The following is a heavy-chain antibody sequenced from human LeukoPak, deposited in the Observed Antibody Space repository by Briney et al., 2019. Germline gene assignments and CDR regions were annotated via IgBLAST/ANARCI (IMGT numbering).Heavy chain of an antibody. CDR3: AKGGLYSTSWFGFDAFDF. Sequence: WGSLRLSCAASGFTFNTYGMHWVCQAPGKGLEWVAFIRYDGSHKYYADSVKGRFTISRDNSKNTLYLQMNSLRAEDTAVYYCAKGGLYSTSWFGFDAFDFWGQGTMVTVSS. V-gene: IGHV3-30*02. CDR2: IRYDGSHK. J-gene: IGHJ3*01. D-gene: IGHD6-13*01. CDR1: GFTFNTYG.